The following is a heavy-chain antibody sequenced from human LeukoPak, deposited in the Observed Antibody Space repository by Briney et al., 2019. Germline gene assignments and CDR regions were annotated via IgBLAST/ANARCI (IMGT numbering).Heavy chain of an antibody. CDR3: AGGAVRGVISVWFDP. D-gene: IGHD3-10*01. CDR1: GFTFSSYS. J-gene: IGHJ5*02. Sequence: GGSLRLSCAASGFTFSSYSMNWVRQAPGKGLEWVSSISSSSSYIYYADSVKGRFTISRDNAKNSLYLQMNNLRAEDTAVYYCAGGAVRGVISVWFDPWGQGTLVTVSS. CDR2: ISSSSSYI. V-gene: IGHV3-21*01.